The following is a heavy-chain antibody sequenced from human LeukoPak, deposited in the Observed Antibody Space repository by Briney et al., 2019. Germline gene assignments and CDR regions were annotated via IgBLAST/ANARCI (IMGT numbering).Heavy chain of an antibody. D-gene: IGHD3-10*01. Sequence: ASVKVSCKASGYTFTGYYMHWVRQASGQGLEWMGWINPNSGGTNYAQKFQGRVTMTRDTSISTAYMELSRLRSDDTAVYYCARDRGVNPSAFDIWGQGTMVTVSS. CDR3: ARDRGVNPSAFDI. J-gene: IGHJ3*02. CDR2: INPNSGGT. V-gene: IGHV1-2*02. CDR1: GYTFTGYY.